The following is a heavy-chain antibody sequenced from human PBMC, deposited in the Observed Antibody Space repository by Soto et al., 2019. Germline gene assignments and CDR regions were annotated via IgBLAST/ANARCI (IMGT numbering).Heavy chain of an antibody. J-gene: IGHJ4*02. CDR3: AKIDGSSCYLPYDY. V-gene: IGHV4-30-2*01. CDR2: IYHSGST. D-gene: IGHD2-15*01. CDR1: GGSISSGGYS. Sequence: SETLSLTCAVSGGSISSGGYSWSWIRQPPGKGLEWIGYIYHSGSTYYNSSLKSRVTISVDRSKNQFSLKLSSVTAADTAVYYCAKIDGSSCYLPYDYWGQGTLVTV.